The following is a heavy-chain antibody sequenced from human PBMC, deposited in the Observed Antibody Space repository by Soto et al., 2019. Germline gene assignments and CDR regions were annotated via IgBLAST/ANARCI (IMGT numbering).Heavy chain of an antibody. CDR1: GGSISSGGYY. CDR3: ARAIVRDWFFDY. J-gene: IGHJ4*02. V-gene: IGHV4-31*03. Sequence: QVQLQESGPGLVKPSQTLSLTCTVSGGSISSGGYYWSWIRQHPGKGLEWIGYIYYSGSTYYNPSLKSRXXIXVXXSKNQFSLKLSSVTAADTAVYYCARAIVRDWFFDYWGQGTLVTVSS. D-gene: IGHD3-9*01. CDR2: IYYSGST.